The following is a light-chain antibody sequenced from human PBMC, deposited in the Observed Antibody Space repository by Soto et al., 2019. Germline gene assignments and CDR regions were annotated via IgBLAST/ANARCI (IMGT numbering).Light chain of an antibody. V-gene: IGKV1-5*01. CDR1: QSISTW. CDR3: QQYNSWPFT. CDR2: DAS. Sequence: RRTSTPCSLAASGGSVDTGACRASQSISTWLAWYQQKQGKAPKLLIYDASSLESGVPSRFSGSGSGTEFTLTIRCLQSAYFAVYNCQQYNSWPFTFGQGTKVDIK. J-gene: IGKJ2*01.